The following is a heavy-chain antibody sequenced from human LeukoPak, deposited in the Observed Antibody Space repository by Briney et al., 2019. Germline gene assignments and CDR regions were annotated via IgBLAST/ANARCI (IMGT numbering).Heavy chain of an antibody. V-gene: IGHV1-8*01. D-gene: IGHD7-27*01. J-gene: IGHJ4*02. CDR3: ARGPPNWGPDF. CDR2: MSPNSGDT. CDR1: GYIFSNFFSSYG. Sequence: ASVKVSCKASGYIFSNFFSSYGITWVRQATGQGLEWMGWMSPNSGDTGYAQKFQGRVTMTRNTSISTAYLGLSSLRSEDTAMYYCARGPPNWGPDFWGQGTLITVSS.